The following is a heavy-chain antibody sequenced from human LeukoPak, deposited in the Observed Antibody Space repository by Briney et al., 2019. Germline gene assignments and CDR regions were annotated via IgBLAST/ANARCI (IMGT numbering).Heavy chain of an antibody. D-gene: IGHD3-22*01. Sequence: ASVKVSCKASGGTFSSYPISWVRQAPGQGLEWMGGIIPIFGTANYAQKFQGRVTITTDESTSTAYMELSSLRSEDTAVYYCASGFDDTQCYFDYWGQGTLVTVSS. V-gene: IGHV1-69*05. J-gene: IGHJ4*02. CDR1: GGTFSSYP. CDR3: ASGFDDTQCYFDY. CDR2: IIPIFGTA.